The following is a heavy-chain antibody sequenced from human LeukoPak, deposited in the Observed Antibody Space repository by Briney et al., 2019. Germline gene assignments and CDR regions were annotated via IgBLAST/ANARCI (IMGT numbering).Heavy chain of an antibody. V-gene: IGHV3-30*18. Sequence: PGGSLRLSCAASGFPFSNYRMHWVRQAPGKGLEWVAVISADGIDKYYADSVKGRFTISRDNSKNTLYLQMSSVRPEDTAVYYCAKDKGREGDYWGQGNLVTVSS. CDR2: ISADGIDK. CDR3: AKDKGREGDY. J-gene: IGHJ4*02. CDR1: GFPFSNYR.